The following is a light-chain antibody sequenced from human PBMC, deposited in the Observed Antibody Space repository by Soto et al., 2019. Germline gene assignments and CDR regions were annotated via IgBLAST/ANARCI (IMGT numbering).Light chain of an antibody. Sequence: QSVLTQPPSVSGAPGQRVTISCTGSSSNIGAGYDVHWYQQLPGTAPKLLIYANTNRPSGAPDRFSGSKSGTSASLAITGLQAEDEADYHCQSYDSSLSGYVFGTGTKVTVL. CDR2: ANT. CDR3: QSYDSSLSGYV. J-gene: IGLJ1*01. CDR1: SSNIGAGYD. V-gene: IGLV1-40*01.